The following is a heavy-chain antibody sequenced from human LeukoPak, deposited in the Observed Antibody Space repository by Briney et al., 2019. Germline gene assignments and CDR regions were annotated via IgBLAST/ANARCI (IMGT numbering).Heavy chain of an antibody. D-gene: IGHD6-6*01. CDR3: ARDKAQDSVYYGMDV. J-gene: IGHJ6*02. CDR2: ISSGSNYI. Sequence: GGSLRLSCAASGFTFSSYSMVWVRQAPGKGLEWVSSISSGSNYIYYADSVKGRFTISRDNARTSLYLQMNSLRAEDTAVYYCARDKAQDSVYYGMDVWGQGTTVTVSS. V-gene: IGHV3-21*06. CDR1: GFTFSSYS.